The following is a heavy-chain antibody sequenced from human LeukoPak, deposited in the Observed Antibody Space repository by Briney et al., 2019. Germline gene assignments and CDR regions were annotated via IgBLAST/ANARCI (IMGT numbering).Heavy chain of an antibody. CDR1: GYTFTGYY. D-gene: IGHD3-10*01. CDR2: INPNSGGT. V-gene: IGHV1-2*06. J-gene: IGHJ4*02. CDR3: ARDSPIAAYYGSGSLDY. Sequence: ASVKVSCKASGYTFTGYYMHWVRQAPGQGLEWMGRINPNSGGTNYAQKFQGRVTMTRDTSISTAYMELSRLRSGDTAVYYCARDSPIAAYYGSGSLDYWGQGTLVTVSS.